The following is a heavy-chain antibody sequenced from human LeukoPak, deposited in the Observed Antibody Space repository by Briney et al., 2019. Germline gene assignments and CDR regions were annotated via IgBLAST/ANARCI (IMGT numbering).Heavy chain of an antibody. CDR1: GYTFTGYY. CDR2: INPNSGGT. Sequence: ASVKVSCKASGYTFTGYYMHWVRQAPGQGLEWMGWINPNSGGTNYAQKFQGRVTMTRDTSINTAYMELSRLRSDDTAVYYCARERSSDGLGFDYWGQGTLVTVSS. CDR3: ARERSSDGLGFDY. J-gene: IGHJ4*02. V-gene: IGHV1-2*02. D-gene: IGHD3-22*01.